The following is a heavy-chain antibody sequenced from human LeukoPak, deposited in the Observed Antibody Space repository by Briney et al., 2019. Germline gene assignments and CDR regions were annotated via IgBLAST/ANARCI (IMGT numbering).Heavy chain of an antibody. CDR2: ISYDGSNK. CDR3: AKDSSRIVVMIAATPIDY. D-gene: IGHD2-15*01. J-gene: IGHJ4*02. Sequence: PGRSLRLSCAASGFTFSSYAMHWVRQAPGKGLEWVAVISYDGSNKYYADSVKGRFTISRDNSKNTLYLEMNSLRAEDTAVYYCAKDSSRIVVMIAATPIDYWGQGTLVTVSS. CDR1: GFTFSSYA. V-gene: IGHV3-30-3*01.